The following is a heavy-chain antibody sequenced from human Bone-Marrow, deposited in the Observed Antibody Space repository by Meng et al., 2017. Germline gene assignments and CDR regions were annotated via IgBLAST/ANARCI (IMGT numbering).Heavy chain of an antibody. CDR3: AKDIQQLVPSGGFDP. J-gene: IGHJ5*02. V-gene: IGHV3-43D*03. Sequence: GESLKISCAASGFTFDDYAMHWVRQAPGKGLEWVSLITWDGGSTYYADSVKGRFTISRDNSKNSLYLQMNSLRAEDTALYYCAKDIQQLVPSGGFDPWGQGTLVTVSS. D-gene: IGHD6-13*01. CDR1: GFTFDDYA. CDR2: ITWDGGST.